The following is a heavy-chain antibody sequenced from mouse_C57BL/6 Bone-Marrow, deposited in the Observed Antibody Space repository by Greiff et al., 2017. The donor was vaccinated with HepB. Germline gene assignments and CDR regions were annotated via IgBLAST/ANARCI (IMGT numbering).Heavy chain of an antibody. D-gene: IGHD1-1*01. CDR3: ARLRITTVVAPMNFDV. CDR2: INPSTGGT. CDR1: GYSFTGYY. V-gene: IGHV1-42*01. J-gene: IGHJ1*03. Sequence: DVKLVESGPELVKPGASVKISCKASGYSFTGYYMNWVKQSPEKSLEWIGEINPSTGGTTYNQKFKAKATLTVDKSSSTAYMQLKSLTSEDSAVYYCARLRITTVVAPMNFDVWGTGTTVTVSS.